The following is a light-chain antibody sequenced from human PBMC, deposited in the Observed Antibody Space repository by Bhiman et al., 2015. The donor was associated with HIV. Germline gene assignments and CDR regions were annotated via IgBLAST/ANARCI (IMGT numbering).Light chain of an antibody. J-gene: IGLJ1*01. Sequence: SSDLTQDPAVSVALGQTVRITCQGDSLRSNYASWYQQKPGQAPVPVIYGRNKRPSGIPDRFSGSSSGNTASLTITGAQAEDEADYYCQSYDSSLSHVFGTATRVTVL. CDR2: GRN. CDR1: SLRSNY. CDR3: QSYDSSLSHV. V-gene: IGLV3-19*01.